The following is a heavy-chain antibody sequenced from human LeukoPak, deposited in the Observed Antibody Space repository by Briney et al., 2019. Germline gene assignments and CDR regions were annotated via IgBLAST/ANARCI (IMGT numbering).Heavy chain of an antibody. J-gene: IGHJ5*02. Sequence: ASVKVSCKASGYTFTSYDINWVRQATGQGLEWMGWMNPNSGNTGYAQKFQGRVTMTRNTSISTAYMELSSLRSEDTAVYYCARDRRRITIFGVDSNWFDPWGQGTLVTVSS. CDR1: GYTFTSYD. V-gene: IGHV1-8*01. CDR2: MNPNSGNT. D-gene: IGHD3-3*01. CDR3: ARDRRRITIFGVDSNWFDP.